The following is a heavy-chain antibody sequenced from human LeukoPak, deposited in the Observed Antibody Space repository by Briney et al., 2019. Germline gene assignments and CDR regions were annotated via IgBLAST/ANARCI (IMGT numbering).Heavy chain of an antibody. V-gene: IGHV3-74*01. CDR3: GNLNTPMGY. CDR1: GFTFRDYW. Sequence: HPGGSLRLSCAAFGFTFRDYWMHLVRQAPGKGLVWVSRINSDGSSTNYADSVKGRFTISRDNAKNTLYLQMNSLRDEDTAVYYWGNLNTPMGYWGQGALVTVSS. CDR2: INSDGSST. J-gene: IGHJ4*02. D-gene: IGHD5-18*01.